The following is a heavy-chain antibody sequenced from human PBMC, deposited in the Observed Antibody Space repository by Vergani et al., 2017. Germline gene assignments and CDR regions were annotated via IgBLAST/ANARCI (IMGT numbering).Heavy chain of an antibody. Sequence: QVQLVQSGAEVKKPGSSVKVSCKASGGTFSSYTISWVRQAPGQGLEWMGRIIPILGIANYAQEFQGRVTITADKSTSTAYMELSSLRSEDTAVYYCASGVVHGVYGMDVWGQGTTVTVSS. V-gene: IGHV1-69*02. CDR1: GGTFSSYT. CDR2: IIPILGIA. J-gene: IGHJ6*02. D-gene: IGHD3-3*01. CDR3: ASGVVHGVYGMDV.